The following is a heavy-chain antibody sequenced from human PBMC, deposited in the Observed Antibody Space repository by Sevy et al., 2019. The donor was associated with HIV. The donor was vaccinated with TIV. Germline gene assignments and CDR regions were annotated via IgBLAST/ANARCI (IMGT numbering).Heavy chain of an antibody. J-gene: IGHJ6*02. CDR3: ARGRGSKSLDV. D-gene: IGHD3-16*01. Sequence: ASVKVSCKASGYTFTSYDINWVRQATGQGLEWMGWMNPNSGNTDHAQEFQGRVTITRDTSKSTAYMELSSLRFEDTAVYYCARGRGSKSLDVWGQGTTVTVSS. CDR2: MNPNSGNT. V-gene: IGHV1-8*01. CDR1: GYTFTSYD.